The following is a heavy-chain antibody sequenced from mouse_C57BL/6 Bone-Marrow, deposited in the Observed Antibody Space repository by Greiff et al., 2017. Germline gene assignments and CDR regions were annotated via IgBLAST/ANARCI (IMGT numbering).Heavy chain of an antibody. Sequence: VQLQQSGPELVKPGASVKIPCKASGYTFTDYNMDWVKQSHGKSLEWIGDINPNNGGTIYNQKFKGKATLTVDKSSSTAYMELRSLTSEDTAVYYCAREGLYYGNSAWFAYWGQGTLVTVSA. CDR1: GYTFTDYN. J-gene: IGHJ3*01. V-gene: IGHV1-18*01. D-gene: IGHD2-1*01. CDR3: AREGLYYGNSAWFAY. CDR2: INPNNGGT.